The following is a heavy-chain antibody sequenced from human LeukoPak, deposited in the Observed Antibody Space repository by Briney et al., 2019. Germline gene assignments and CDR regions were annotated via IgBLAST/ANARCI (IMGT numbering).Heavy chain of an antibody. CDR2: INHSGST. V-gene: IGHV4-34*01. D-gene: IGHD3-9*01. CDR3: EDLIRYFDWSISYYMDV. CDR1: GGSFSGYY. Sequence: SETLSLTCAVYGGSFSGYYWSWIRQPPGKGLEWIGEINHSGSTNYNPSLKSRVTISVDTSKNQFSLKLSSVTAADTVVFYSEDLIRYFDWSISYYMDVWGKGTTVTISS. J-gene: IGHJ6*03.